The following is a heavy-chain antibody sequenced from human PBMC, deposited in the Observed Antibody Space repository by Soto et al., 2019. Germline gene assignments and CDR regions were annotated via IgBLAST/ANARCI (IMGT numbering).Heavy chain of an antibody. J-gene: IGHJ4*02. V-gene: IGHV4-59*01. CDR3: ARRYGDAVDF. Sequence: QVQLQESGPGLVRPSETLSLTCTVSGGSISSYYWSWIRQPPGKGLEWIGYIYYSGSTNYNPSLKRRVTISVDTSKNQFSLKLSSVTAAATAVYYCARRYGDAVDFWGQGTLVTVSS. D-gene: IGHD4-17*01. CDR2: IYYSGST. CDR1: GGSISSYY.